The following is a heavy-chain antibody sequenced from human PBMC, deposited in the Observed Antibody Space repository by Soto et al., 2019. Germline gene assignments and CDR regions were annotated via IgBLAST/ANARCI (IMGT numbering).Heavy chain of an antibody. V-gene: IGHV4-39*01. CDR1: GGSISSTIYY. CDR2: VYYSGST. CDR3: ARLYKTPGESYYYFGMDV. D-gene: IGHD3-16*01. Sequence: QSQTLSLTCSVSGGSISSTIYYWAWIRQPPGKGLEWIGSVYYSGSTYYNPSLKSRLTISVDTSKNQFSLKLSSVTAADTAVYYCARLYKTPGESYYYFGMDVWGQGTTVTVSS. J-gene: IGHJ6*02.